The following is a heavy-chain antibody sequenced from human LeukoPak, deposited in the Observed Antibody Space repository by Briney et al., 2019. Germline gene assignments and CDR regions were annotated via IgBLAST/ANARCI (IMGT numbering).Heavy chain of an antibody. Sequence: PSETLSLTCAVYGGSFSGYYWSWIRQPPGKGLEWIGEINHSGSTNYNPSLKSRVTISVDTSKNQFSLKLSSVTAADTAVYYCARPRACSSTSCYAFDYWGQGTLVTVSS. D-gene: IGHD2-2*01. J-gene: IGHJ4*02. CDR3: ARPRACSSTSCYAFDY. CDR1: GGSFSGYY. CDR2: INHSGST. V-gene: IGHV4-34*01.